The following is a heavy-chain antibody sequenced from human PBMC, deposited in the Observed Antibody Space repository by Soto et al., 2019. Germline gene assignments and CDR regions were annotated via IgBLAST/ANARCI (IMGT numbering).Heavy chain of an antibody. V-gene: IGHV1-18*04. CDR3: ARDPALHVDTYQKFDY. CDR2: ISAYNGNT. D-gene: IGHD5-18*01. Sequence: QVQLVQSGAEVKKPGASVRVSCKASGYTFTSYGVSWVRQAPGQGLEWMGWISAYNGNTKYAQKLQGRLTITTDTSTSTAYMELRSLRSDDTAMYYCARDPALHVDTYQKFDYWGQGTLVTVS. J-gene: IGHJ4*02. CDR1: GYTFTSYG.